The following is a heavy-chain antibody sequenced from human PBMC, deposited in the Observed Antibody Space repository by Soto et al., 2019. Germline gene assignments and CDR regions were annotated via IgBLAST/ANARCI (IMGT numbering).Heavy chain of an antibody. CDR3: ARLGSIAADDFDY. Sequence: NPSETLSLTCAVYGGSFSGYYWTWIRQPPGTGQEWIGYIYHSGSTNYNPSLKSRVTISVDTSKNQFSLKLSSVTAADTAVYYCARLGSIAADDFDYWGQGTLVTVSS. V-gene: IGHV4-59*08. CDR2: IYHSGST. J-gene: IGHJ4*02. D-gene: IGHD6-25*01. CDR1: GGSFSGYY.